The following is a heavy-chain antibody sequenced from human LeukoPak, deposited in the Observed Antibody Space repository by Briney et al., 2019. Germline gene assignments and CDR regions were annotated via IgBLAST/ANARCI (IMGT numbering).Heavy chain of an antibody. CDR3: ARFKDGYNLDY. D-gene: IGHD5-24*01. CDR2: IYYSGST. V-gene: IGHV4-59*01. Sequence: SETLSLTSTDSGGSIGTSYWSWIPQPPGKGRENIGSIYYSGSTNYKPSLKSRVTMSVDTSKNQLSLRLSSVTAADTAVYYCARFKDGYNLDYWRQGRLVGVS. CDR1: GGSIGTSY. J-gene: IGHJ4*02.